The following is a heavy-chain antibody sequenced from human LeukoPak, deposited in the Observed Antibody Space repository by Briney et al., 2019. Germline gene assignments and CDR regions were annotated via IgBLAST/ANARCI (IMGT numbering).Heavy chain of an antibody. CDR1: GFSFSSYA. D-gene: IGHD3-22*01. Sequence: GRSLRLSCAPSGFSFSSYAMSWVRQAPGKGLEWVSYISSSGSTIYYADSVKGRFTTSRDNVKNSLYLQMNSLRAEDTAVYYCASSRRDSSGYYGDAFDIWGQGTMVTVSS. J-gene: IGHJ3*02. CDR2: ISSSGSTI. V-gene: IGHV3-48*04. CDR3: ASSRRDSSGYYGDAFDI.